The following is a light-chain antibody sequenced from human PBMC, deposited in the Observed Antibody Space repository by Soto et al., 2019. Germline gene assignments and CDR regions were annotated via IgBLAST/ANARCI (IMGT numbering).Light chain of an antibody. CDR2: HAS. CDR1: QSVSDK. J-gene: IGKJ5*01. CDR3: QQYNNWPIP. V-gene: IGKV3-15*01. Sequence: EIVMTQSPATVSVSPGERATLSCRASQSVSDKLAWYQQKPGQAPRLLIYHASARATGIPARFSGSGSGTEFTLTISGLQSEDFAVYYCQQYNNWPIPFGQGTRPAI.